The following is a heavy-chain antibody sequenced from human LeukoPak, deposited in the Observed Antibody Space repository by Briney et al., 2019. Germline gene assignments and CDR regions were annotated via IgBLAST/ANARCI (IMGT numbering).Heavy chain of an antibody. CDR2: IIPIFGTA. D-gene: IGHD4-23*01. CDR3: ASGKIYYYYYYMDV. V-gene: IGHV1-69*05. CDR1: GGTFSSYA. J-gene: IGHJ6*03. Sequence: GASVKVSCKASGGTFSSYAISWVRQAPGQGLEWMGGIIPIFGTANYAQKFQGRVTIATDESTSTAYMEQSSLRSEDTAVYYCASGKIYYYYYYMDVWGKGTTVTVSS.